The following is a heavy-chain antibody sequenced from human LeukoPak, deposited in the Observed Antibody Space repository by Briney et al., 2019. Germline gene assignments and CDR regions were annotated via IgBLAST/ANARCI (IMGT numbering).Heavy chain of an antibody. CDR2: ISAYNGNT. V-gene: IGHV1-18*01. CDR3: ARESYNSGSYYNDY. D-gene: IGHD3-10*01. Sequence: GASVKVSCKASGYTFISYGISWVRQAPGQGLEWMGWISAYNGNTNYAQKLQGRVTMTTDTSTSTAYMELRSLRSDDTAVYYCARESYNSGSYYNDYWGQGTLVTVSS. J-gene: IGHJ4*02. CDR1: GYTFISYG.